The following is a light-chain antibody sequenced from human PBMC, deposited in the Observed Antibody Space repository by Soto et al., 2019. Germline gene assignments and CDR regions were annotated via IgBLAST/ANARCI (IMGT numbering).Light chain of an antibody. CDR3: CSYAGSYTWV. J-gene: IGLJ3*02. CDR2: AVN. V-gene: IGLV2-11*01. Sequence: QSALTQPRSVSGSPGQSVTISCTGTSSDVGDYNYVSSYQQHPGKAPKLLIYAVNMRPSGVPDRFSGSKSGNTASLTISGLQAEDEADYSCCSYAGSYTWVFGGGTKVTVL. CDR1: SSDVGDYNY.